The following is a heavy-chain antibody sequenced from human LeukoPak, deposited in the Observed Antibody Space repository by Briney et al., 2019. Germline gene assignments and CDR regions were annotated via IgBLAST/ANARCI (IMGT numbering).Heavy chain of an antibody. D-gene: IGHD2-15*01. CDR2: ISTYNGNT. J-gene: IGHJ5*02. Sequence: ASVKVSCKASGYTFTSYGISWVRQAPRQGLEWVGWISTYNGNTTYAQTLQGRVTMTTDTSTSTAYMELRSLRSDDTAVYYCARVRIVVVVAATFGDWFDPWGQGTLVTVSS. CDR3: ARVRIVVVVAATFGDWFDP. CDR1: GYTFTSYG. V-gene: IGHV1-18*01.